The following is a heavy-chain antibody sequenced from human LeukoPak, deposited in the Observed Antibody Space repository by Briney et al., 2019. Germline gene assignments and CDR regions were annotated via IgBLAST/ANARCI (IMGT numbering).Heavy chain of an antibody. Sequence: GGSLRLSCAASGFTFSSYEMHWVRQAPGKGLEWGSYISSSGSTIYYADSVKGRFTISRDNAKNSLYLQMNSLRAEDTAVYNCAREGFTLDYWGQGTLVTVSS. J-gene: IGHJ4*02. CDR3: AREGFTLDY. V-gene: IGHV3-48*03. CDR2: ISSSGSTI. CDR1: GFTFSSYE.